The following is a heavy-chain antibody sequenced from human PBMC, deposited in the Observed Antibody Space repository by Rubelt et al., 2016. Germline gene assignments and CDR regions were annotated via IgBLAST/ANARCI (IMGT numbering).Heavy chain of an antibody. D-gene: IGHD1-26*01. CDR2: VTHSGDA. CDR3: AGGVGFATNPYYRGPFDS. CDR1: TGSFNGYR. Sequence: QAQLQQWGAGLLSPSDTLSLTCAVFTGSFNGYRWSWIRQKSDEGLEWIGEVTHSGDANYNPSLRDRVSISAESSKNQFSLRLTSLTAADTCLYFCAGGVGFATNPYYRGPFDSWGLGTQVTVSS. J-gene: IGHJ4*02. V-gene: IGHV4-34*02.